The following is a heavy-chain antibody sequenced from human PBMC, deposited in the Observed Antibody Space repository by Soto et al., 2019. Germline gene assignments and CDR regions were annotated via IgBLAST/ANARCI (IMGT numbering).Heavy chain of an antibody. Sequence: QVQVVESGGGVVQPGRSLRLSCAASGFTFSSFGMHWVRQAPGKGLEWVSLVWYDGSKKSYGDSVKGRFTISRDNSRNTVYLQMNSLRADDTAVXYCARDASYYSLWSGYYPSRNGMDVWGQGTTVTVSS. J-gene: IGHJ6*02. D-gene: IGHD3-3*01. V-gene: IGHV3-33*01. CDR1: GFTFSSFG. CDR2: VWYDGSKK. CDR3: ARDASYYSLWSGYYPSRNGMDV.